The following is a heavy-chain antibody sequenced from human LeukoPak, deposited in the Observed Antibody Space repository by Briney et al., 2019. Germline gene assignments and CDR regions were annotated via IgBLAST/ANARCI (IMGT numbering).Heavy chain of an antibody. J-gene: IGHJ4*02. D-gene: IGHD1-20*01. Sequence: GASVKVSCKASGYTFTNYYIRWVRQAPGQGFEWMGVINPSGGSTSYTQEFQGRATMTRDTSTSTVYMEPSSLRSEDTAVYYCARSITGTTFDYWGQGALVTVSS. CDR1: GYTFTNYY. V-gene: IGHV1-46*01. CDR3: ARSITGTTFDY. CDR2: INPSGGST.